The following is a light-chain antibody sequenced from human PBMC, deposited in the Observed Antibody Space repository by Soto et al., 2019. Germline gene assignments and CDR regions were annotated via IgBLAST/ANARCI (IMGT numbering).Light chain of an antibody. CDR1: QSISSW. J-gene: IGKJ4*01. V-gene: IGKV1-5*01. Sequence: DIQTTQSPSTLSASVGDRVTITCRASQSISSWLAWYQQKPGKAPKLLIYDASSLESGVPSRFSGSGSGTEFTLTISSLQPDDFATYYCQQYNSYSPFRFGGGTKVEIK. CDR3: QQYNSYSPFR. CDR2: DAS.